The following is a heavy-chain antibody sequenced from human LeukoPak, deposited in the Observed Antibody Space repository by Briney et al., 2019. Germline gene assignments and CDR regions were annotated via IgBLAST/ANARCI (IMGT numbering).Heavy chain of an antibody. CDR1: GGSFSGYY. CDR3: ARDRRVLRYFDWLFLYYFDY. J-gene: IGHJ4*02. V-gene: IGHV4-34*01. D-gene: IGHD3-9*01. CDR2: MNHSGST. Sequence: SETLSLTCAVYGGSFSGYYWSWIRQPPGKGLEWIGEMNHSGSTNYNPSLKSRVTISVDTSKNQFSLKLSSVTAADTAVYYCARDRRVLRYFDWLFLYYFDYWGQGTLVTVSS.